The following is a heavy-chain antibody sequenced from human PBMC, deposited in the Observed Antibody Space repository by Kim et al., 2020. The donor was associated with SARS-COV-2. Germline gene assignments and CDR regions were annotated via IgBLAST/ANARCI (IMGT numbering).Heavy chain of an antibody. D-gene: IGHD3-10*02. J-gene: IGHJ3*02. CDR2: IYYSGST. Sequence: SETLSLTCTVSGGSISSSSYYWGWIRQPPGKGLEWIGSIYYSGSTYYNPSLKSRVTISVDTSKNQFSLKLSSVTAADTAVYYCARISTYYYVTDAFDIWGQGTMVTVSS. V-gene: IGHV4-39*01. CDR1: GGSISSSSYY. CDR3: ARISTYYYVTDAFDI.